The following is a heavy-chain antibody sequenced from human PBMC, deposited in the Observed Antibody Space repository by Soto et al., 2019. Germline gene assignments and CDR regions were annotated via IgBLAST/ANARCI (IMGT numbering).Heavy chain of an antibody. D-gene: IGHD3-22*01. Sequence: ASVKVSCKASGYTFTGYYMHWVRQAPGQGLEWMGWINPNSGGTNYAQKFQGWVTMTRDTSISTAYMELSRLRSDDTAVYYCAREFGDAYYYDSSGYHLDAFDIWGQGTMVTVSS. V-gene: IGHV1-2*04. CDR2: INPNSGGT. CDR3: AREFGDAYYYDSSGYHLDAFDI. J-gene: IGHJ3*02. CDR1: GYTFTGYY.